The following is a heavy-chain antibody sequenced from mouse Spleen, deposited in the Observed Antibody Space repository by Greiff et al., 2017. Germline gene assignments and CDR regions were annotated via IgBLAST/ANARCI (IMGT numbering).Heavy chain of an antibody. CDR2: IHPNNGTT. V-gene: IGHV1-39*01. Sequence: EVQLQQSGPELVKPGASVKISCKASGYSFTDYNMNWVKQSHGKSLEWIGVIHPNNGTTNYNQKFKGKATLTVDQSSSTAYMQLNSLTSEDSAVYYCAREDITTVNFDYWGQGTTLTVSS. D-gene: IGHD1-1*01. CDR3: AREDITTVNFDY. J-gene: IGHJ2*01. CDR1: GYSFTDYN.